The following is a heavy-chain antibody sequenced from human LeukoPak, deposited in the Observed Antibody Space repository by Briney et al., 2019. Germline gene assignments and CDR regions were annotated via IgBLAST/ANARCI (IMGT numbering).Heavy chain of an antibody. D-gene: IGHD2-2*01. CDR3: ARRGGGYCTSTRCCGMDV. V-gene: IGHV1-18*01. Sequence: ASVKVSCMASVYTFTSYAISWVRQTPGQGLEWMCWISAYNGDTNFAQKFQGRATMTTETSTSTAYLHLRTLRSEDTPGHYCARRGGGYCTSTRCCGMDVWGKGTTVTVSS. CDR1: VYTFTSYA. J-gene: IGHJ6*04. CDR2: ISAYNGDT.